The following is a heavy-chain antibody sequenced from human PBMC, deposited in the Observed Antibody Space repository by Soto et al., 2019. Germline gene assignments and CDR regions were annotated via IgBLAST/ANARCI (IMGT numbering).Heavy chain of an antibody. CDR3: AGDQLEGNWFAP. D-gene: IGHD1-1*01. V-gene: IGHV4-30-2*01. CDR2: IDHSGRT. Sequence: QLQLQESGSGLVRPSQTLSLTCAVSGGSISSGCYSWNWIRQPPGKGLEWIGYIDHSGRTLYNPSLKSRVTISVDRSKIQFARKLSSVTAADTAVYYCAGDQLEGNWFAPWGQGTLVTVSS. J-gene: IGHJ5*02. CDR1: GGSISSGCYS.